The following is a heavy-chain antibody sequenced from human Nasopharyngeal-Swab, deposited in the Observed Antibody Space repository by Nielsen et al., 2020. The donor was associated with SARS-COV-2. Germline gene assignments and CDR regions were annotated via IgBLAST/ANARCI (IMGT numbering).Heavy chain of an antibody. D-gene: IGHD3-9*01. V-gene: IGHV1-3*01. J-gene: IGHJ6*02. CDR3: ASPVHYDILTGSEYGMDV. Sequence: WVRQAPGQRLEWMGWINAGNGNTKYSQKFQGRVTITADESTSTAYMELSSPRSEDTAVYYCASPVHYDILTGSEYGMDVWGQGTTVTVSS. CDR2: INAGNGNT.